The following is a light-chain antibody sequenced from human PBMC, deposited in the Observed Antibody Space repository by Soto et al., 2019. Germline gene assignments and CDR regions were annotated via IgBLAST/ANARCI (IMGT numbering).Light chain of an antibody. CDR2: DAS. CDR3: QQYNNWPLT. J-gene: IGKJ3*01. CDR1: QSVSSNY. V-gene: IGKV3-20*01. Sequence: ESVLTQSPGTLSLSPGERATLSCRASQSVSSNYLAWYQQKPGQAPRLLMYDASSRATGIPDRFSGSGSGTDFTLTISRLEPEDFAVYYCQQYNNWPLTFGPGTKVDIK.